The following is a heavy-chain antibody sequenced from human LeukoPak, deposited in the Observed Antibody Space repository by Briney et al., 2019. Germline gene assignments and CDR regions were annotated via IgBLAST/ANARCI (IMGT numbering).Heavy chain of an antibody. V-gene: IGHV4-59*11. J-gene: IGHJ4*02. CDR2: IYHTGIS. D-gene: IGHD3-22*01. CDR3: ARSVDYFDNTGPHMMFDY. CDR1: GDSITSHY. Sequence: PSETLSLTCTVSGDSITSHYWNWLRQPPGKGLEWLGYIYHTGISKFHPSLKSRVSISVDTPKNQFFLKVNSVTAADTAAYHCARSVDYFDNTGPHMMFDYWGQGSLVSVSS.